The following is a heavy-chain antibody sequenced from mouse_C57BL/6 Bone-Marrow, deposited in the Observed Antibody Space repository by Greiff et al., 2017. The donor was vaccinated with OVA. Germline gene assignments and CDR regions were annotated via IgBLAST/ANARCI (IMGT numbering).Heavy chain of an antibody. CDR1: GFTFSDYG. D-gene: IGHD1-1*01. V-gene: IGHV5-17*01. CDR2: ISSGSSTI. J-gene: IGHJ4*01. CDR3: ARTTTVVAYYYAMDD. Sequence: EVKLMESGGGLVKPGGSLKLSCAASGFTFSDYGMHWVRQAPEKGLEWVAYISSGSSTIYYADTVKGRFTISRDNAKNTLFLQMTSLRSEDTAMYYCARTTTVVAYYYAMDDWGQGTSVTVSS.